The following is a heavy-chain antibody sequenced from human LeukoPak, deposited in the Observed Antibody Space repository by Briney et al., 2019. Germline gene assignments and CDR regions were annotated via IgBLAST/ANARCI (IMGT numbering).Heavy chain of an antibody. D-gene: IGHD3-3*01. J-gene: IGHJ5*02. CDR3: VWSGLNYCAS. Sequence: GGSLRLSCTASGFTFSDAWMTWVRQAPGQGLEWVGLIKSKTGGGPVDYNAPVKGRFTISRDDSKNTVFLQMSSLKTEDTGMYYCVWSGLNYCASWGQGTLVTVSS. CDR2: IKSKTGGGPV. V-gene: IGHV3-15*01. CDR1: GFTFSDAW.